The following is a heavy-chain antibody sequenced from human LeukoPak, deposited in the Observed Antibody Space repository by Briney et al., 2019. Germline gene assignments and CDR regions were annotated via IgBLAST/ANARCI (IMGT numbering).Heavy chain of an antibody. D-gene: IGHD1-1*01. CDR2: IWYDGSNE. V-gene: IGHV3-33*01. Sequence: PGGSLRLSCAASGFTFSSYGMHWVRQAPGKGLEWLAVIWYDGSNEYYADSVKGRFTISRDNSKNTLYLQMNSLRDEDTAVYYCARDGNGYYYYGMDVWGQGTTVTVSS. CDR1: GFTFSSYG. J-gene: IGHJ6*02. CDR3: ARDGNGYYYYGMDV.